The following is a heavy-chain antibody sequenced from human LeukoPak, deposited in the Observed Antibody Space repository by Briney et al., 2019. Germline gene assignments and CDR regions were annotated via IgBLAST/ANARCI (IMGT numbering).Heavy chain of an antibody. J-gene: IGHJ4*02. V-gene: IGHV3-15*01. Sequence: GGSLRLSCAASGFTFSSYGMSWVRQAPGKGLEWVGRIKSKTDGGTTDYAAPVKGRFTISRDDSKNTLYLQMNSLKTEDTAVYYCTTDPNSSSWYGDYWGQGTLVTVSS. CDR1: GFTFSSYG. D-gene: IGHD6-13*01. CDR3: TTDPNSSSWYGDY. CDR2: IKSKTDGGTT.